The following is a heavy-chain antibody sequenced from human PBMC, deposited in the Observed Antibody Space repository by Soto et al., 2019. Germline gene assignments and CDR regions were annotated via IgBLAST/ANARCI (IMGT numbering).Heavy chain of an antibody. D-gene: IGHD3-10*01. CDR2: IFSSGGT. V-gene: IGHV4-39*01. Sequence: PSETLSLTCIVSGGSISTSNIQWGWTRQPPGRGLDWVGSIFSSGGTYYNPSLKSRVTISVHTSMNQFSLKLSSVTAADTAVYYCARQYYSGSGRQIVYWGQGSLVTVSS. CDR3: ARQYYSGSGRQIVY. CDR1: GGSISTSNIQ. J-gene: IGHJ4*02.